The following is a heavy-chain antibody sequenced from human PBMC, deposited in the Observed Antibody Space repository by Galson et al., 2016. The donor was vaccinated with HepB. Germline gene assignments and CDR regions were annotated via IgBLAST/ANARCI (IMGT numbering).Heavy chain of an antibody. Sequence: QSGAEVKKPGASVKVSCKASGGTFSNFRIDWVRQAPGQGLEWMGGIIPVSGTPNYAQKFQVRVTITADESSSTAYMEMRSLASEDTAVYYCARGGPSNQALFFPEPFRTWGQGTLVTVSS. D-gene: IGHD3/OR15-3a*01. J-gene: IGHJ4*02. V-gene: IGHV1-69*13. CDR3: ARGGPSNQALFFPEPFRT. CDR2: IIPVSGTP. CDR1: GGTFSNFR.